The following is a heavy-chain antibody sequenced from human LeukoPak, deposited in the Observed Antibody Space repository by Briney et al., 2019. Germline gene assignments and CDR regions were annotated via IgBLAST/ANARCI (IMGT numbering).Heavy chain of an antibody. CDR3: AEGYCSSTSCPSPSYYYYGMDV. J-gene: IGHJ6*02. V-gene: IGHV1-69*13. Sequence: ASVKVSCKASGGTFSSYAISWVRQAPGQGLEWMGGIIPIFGTANYAQKFQGRVTITADESTSTAYMELSSLRSEDTAVYYCAEGYCSSTSCPSPSYYYYGMDVWGQGTTVTVSS. CDR1: GGTFSSYA. D-gene: IGHD2-2*01. CDR2: IIPIFGTA.